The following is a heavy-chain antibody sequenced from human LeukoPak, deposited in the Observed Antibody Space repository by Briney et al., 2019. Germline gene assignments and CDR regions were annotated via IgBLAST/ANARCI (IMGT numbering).Heavy chain of an antibody. CDR2: IYYSGST. V-gene: IGHV4-39*01. J-gene: IGHJ5*02. Sequence: SETLSLTCTVSGGSISSSSYYWGWIRQPPGKGLEWTGSIYYSGSTYYNPSLKSRVTISVDTSKNQFSLKLSSVTAADTAVYYCARHGLRYCSSTSCYPLNWFDPWGQGTLVTVSS. D-gene: IGHD2-2*01. CDR1: GGSISSSSYY. CDR3: ARHGLRYCSSTSCYPLNWFDP.